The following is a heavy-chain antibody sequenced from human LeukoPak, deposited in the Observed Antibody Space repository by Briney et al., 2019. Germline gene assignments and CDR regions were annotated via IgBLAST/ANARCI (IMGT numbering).Heavy chain of an antibody. CDR1: GYTFSNSG. D-gene: IGHD3-10*01. CDR3: ARGRGLIGTSRFDP. V-gene: IGHV1-3*01. Sequence: ASVKVSCKTSGYTFSNSGLHWVRQASGQSLEWMGWINAGNGNRKYSQKFQDRLTITRDTSASTVYMELNSLKSGDTAMYFCARGRGLIGTSRFDPWGQGTLVIVSS. J-gene: IGHJ5*02. CDR2: INAGNGNR.